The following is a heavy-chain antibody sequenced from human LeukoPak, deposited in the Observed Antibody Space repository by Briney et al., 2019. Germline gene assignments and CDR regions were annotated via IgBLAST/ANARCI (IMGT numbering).Heavy chain of an antibody. V-gene: IGHV4-59*11. Sequence: SETPSLTCTVSGGSISSHYWSWIRQPPGKGLEWIGYIYYSGSTNYNPSLKSRVTISVDTSKNQFSLKLSSVTAADTAVYYCARHYYDSSGYYYVDAFDIWGQGTMVTVPS. D-gene: IGHD3-22*01. J-gene: IGHJ3*02. CDR2: IYYSGST. CDR3: ARHYYDSSGYYYVDAFDI. CDR1: GGSISSHY.